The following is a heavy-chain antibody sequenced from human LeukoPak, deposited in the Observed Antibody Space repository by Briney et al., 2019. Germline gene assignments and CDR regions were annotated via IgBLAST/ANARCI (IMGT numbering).Heavy chain of an antibody. V-gene: IGHV3-48*03. CDR2: VSSSDSTI. D-gene: IGHD3-22*01. CDR3: AREMDYYDSRPIDY. Sequence: GGSLRLSCAASGFTFSAYEMNWVRQAPGKGLEWVSYVSSSDSTIYYADSVKGRFTISRDNAKNSLYLQMNSLRAEDTAVYYCAREMDYYDSRPIDYWGQGTLVTVSS. J-gene: IGHJ4*02. CDR1: GFTFSAYE.